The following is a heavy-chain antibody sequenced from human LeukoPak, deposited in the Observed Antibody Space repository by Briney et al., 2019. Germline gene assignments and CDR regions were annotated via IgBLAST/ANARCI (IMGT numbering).Heavy chain of an antibody. J-gene: IGHJ5*02. Sequence: SETLSLTCAVYGGSFSGYYWSWIRQPPGKGLEWIGEINHSGSTNYNPSLKSRVTISVDTSKNQFSLKLSSVTAADTAVYYCARWRTYYDFWSGPSPNWFDPWGQGTLVTVSS. CDR2: INHSGST. D-gene: IGHD3-3*01. CDR1: GGSFSGYY. CDR3: ARWRTYYDFWSGPSPNWFDP. V-gene: IGHV4-34*01.